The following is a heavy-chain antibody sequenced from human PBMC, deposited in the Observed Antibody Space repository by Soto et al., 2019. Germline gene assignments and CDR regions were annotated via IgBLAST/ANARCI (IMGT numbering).Heavy chain of an antibody. Sequence: QVQLQQWGAGLLKPSETLSLTCAVYGGSFSGFYWSWIRQPPGKGLEWIGEINHSGSTNYNLSLKTRVNISEYTPKHKFSQKLSSGTAADTAVYYCASKTGSGRTRNWFDPWGQGTLVTVSS. CDR2: INHSGST. D-gene: IGHD3-10*01. CDR1: GGSFSGFY. CDR3: ASKTGSGRTRNWFDP. J-gene: IGHJ5*02. V-gene: IGHV4-34*01.